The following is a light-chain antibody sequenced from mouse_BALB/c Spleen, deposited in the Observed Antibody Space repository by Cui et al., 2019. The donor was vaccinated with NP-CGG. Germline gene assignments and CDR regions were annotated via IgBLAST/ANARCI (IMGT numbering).Light chain of an antibody. CDR3: ALWYSNHWV. J-gene: IGLJ1*01. V-gene: IGLV1*01. CDR1: TGAVTTSNY. Sequence: QAVVTQESALTTSPGETVTLTCRSSTGAVTTSNYANWVQEKPDHLFTGLIGGTNNRAPGVPARFSGSLIGDKAALTITGAQTEEAIYFCALWYSNHWVFGGGTKLTVL. CDR2: GTN.